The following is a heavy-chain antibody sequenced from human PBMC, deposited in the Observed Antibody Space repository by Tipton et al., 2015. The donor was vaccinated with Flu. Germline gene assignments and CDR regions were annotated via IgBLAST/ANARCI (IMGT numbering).Heavy chain of an antibody. CDR3: AREYYDSSGYGRIDY. D-gene: IGHD3-22*01. CDR1: GGSISSGGYY. V-gene: IGHV4-31*03. Sequence: TLSLTCTVSGGSISSGGYYWSWIRQHPGKGLEWIGYIYYSGSTYYNPSLKSRVTISVDTSKNQFSLKLSSVTAADTAVYYRAREYYDSSGYGRIDYWGQGTLVTVSS. CDR2: IYYSGST. J-gene: IGHJ4*02.